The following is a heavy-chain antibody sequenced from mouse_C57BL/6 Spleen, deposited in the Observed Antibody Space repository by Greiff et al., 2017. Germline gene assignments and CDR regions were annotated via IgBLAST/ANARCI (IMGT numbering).Heavy chain of an antibody. CDR3: ARAEKAYYSNPFAY. V-gene: IGHV1-39*01. CDR1: GYSFTDYY. Sequence: EVQLQQSGPELVKPGASVKISCKASGYSFTDYYMNWVKQSTGKSLEWIGVINPNYGTTSYNQKFKGKATLTVDKSSSTAYMQLNSLTSEDSAVYYCARAEKAYYSNPFAYWGQGTLVTVSA. D-gene: IGHD2-5*01. J-gene: IGHJ3*01. CDR2: INPNYGTT.